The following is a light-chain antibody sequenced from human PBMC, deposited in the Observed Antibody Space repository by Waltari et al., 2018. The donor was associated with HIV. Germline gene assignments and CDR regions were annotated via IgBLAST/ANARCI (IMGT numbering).Light chain of an antibody. CDR1: QTVLYSSNNKNY. Sequence: DIVMTQSPDSLAVSLGERAAINCKSSQTVLYSSNNKNYLAWYQQKPGQPPKLLIYWASTRESGVPDRFSGSGSGTNFTLTISGLQAEDVAVYYCHQYFSSPSTFGQGTNLEV. J-gene: IGKJ2*01. CDR3: HQYFSSPST. CDR2: WAS. V-gene: IGKV4-1*01.